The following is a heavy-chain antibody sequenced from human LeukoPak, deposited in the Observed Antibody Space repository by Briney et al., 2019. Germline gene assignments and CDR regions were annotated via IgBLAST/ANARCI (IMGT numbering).Heavy chain of an antibody. D-gene: IGHD3-22*01. Sequence: GGSLRLSCAASGFTFSSYAMSWVRQAPGKGLEWVSSISGSGGRTYYADSVKGRFTISRDNSKNTLSLQMDSLRSEDTAVYYCVKAILFGSVSYYADWGQGTLVTVSS. V-gene: IGHV3-23*01. CDR2: ISGSGGRT. J-gene: IGHJ4*02. CDR1: GFTFSSYA. CDR3: VKAILFGSVSYYAD.